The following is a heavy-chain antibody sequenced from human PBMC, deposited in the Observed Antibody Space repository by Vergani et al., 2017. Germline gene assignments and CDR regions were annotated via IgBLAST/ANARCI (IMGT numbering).Heavy chain of an antibody. D-gene: IGHD2-2*01. CDR2: IYTSGST. CDR1: GGSISSGSYY. J-gene: IGHJ4*02. V-gene: IGHV4-61*02. Sequence: QVQLQESGPGLVKPSQTLSLTCTVSGGSISSGSYYWSWIRQPAGKGLEWIGRIYTSGSTNYNPSLKSRVTISVDTSKNQFSLKLSSVTAADTAVYYCERFPTGGCSSTSCYDYWGQGTLVTVSS. CDR3: ERFPTGGCSSTSCYDY.